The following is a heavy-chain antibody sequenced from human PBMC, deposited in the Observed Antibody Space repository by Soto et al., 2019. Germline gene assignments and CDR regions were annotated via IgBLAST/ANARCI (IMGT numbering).Heavy chain of an antibody. D-gene: IGHD1-1*01. CDR2: ISHTGSP. J-gene: IGHJ4*02. CDR3: ASQLESTTYFDY. CDR1: GGSISNSDYF. Sequence: SETLSLTCAVSGGSISNSDYFWAWMRQPPGKGLEWVGTISHTGSPRYNPSLKSRVTISVDTSKNQFSLRLPSVTAADTAVFYCASQLESTTYFDYWGRGTLVTVSS. V-gene: IGHV4-39*01.